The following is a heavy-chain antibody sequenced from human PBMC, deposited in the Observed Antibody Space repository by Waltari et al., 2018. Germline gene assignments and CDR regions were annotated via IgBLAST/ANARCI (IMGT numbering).Heavy chain of an antibody. Sequence: VQLVQSGAEVKKPGASVKVSCKASGYTFTDYYMHWVQPAPGKGLEWMGRVDPEDGETIYAEKFQGRVTITADTSTDTAYMELSSLRSEDTAVYYCATVSSGSYLVNAFDIWGQGTMVTVSS. CDR3: ATVSSGSYLVNAFDI. CDR1: GYTFTDYY. V-gene: IGHV1-69-2*01. D-gene: IGHD1-26*01. CDR2: VDPEDGET. J-gene: IGHJ3*02.